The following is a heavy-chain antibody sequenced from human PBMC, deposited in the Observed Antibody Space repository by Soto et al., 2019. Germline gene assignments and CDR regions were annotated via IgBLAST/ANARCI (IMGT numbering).Heavy chain of an antibody. V-gene: IGHV3-48*01. CDR3: ARGIGSSSAGYYYMDV. D-gene: IGHD6-6*01. CDR1: GFTFSSYS. CDR2: ISSGSGTI. J-gene: IGHJ6*03. Sequence: GGSLRLSCAASGFTFSSYSMNWVRQAPGKGLELVSYISSGSGTISYADSVKGRFTISRDNAENSLYLQMNSLRAEDTAVYFCARGIGSSSAGYYYMDVWGKGTTVTVSS.